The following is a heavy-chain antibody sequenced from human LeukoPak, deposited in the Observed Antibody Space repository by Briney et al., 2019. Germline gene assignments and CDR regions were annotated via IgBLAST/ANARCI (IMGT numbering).Heavy chain of an antibody. CDR3: ARDQRLGPRRWFDP. D-gene: IGHD6-25*01. V-gene: IGHV3-11*01. CDR2: ISSSGSTI. CDR1: GFTFSDYY. J-gene: IGHJ5*02. Sequence: GGSLRLPCAASGFTFSDYYMSWIRQAPGKGLEWVSYISSSGSTIYYADSVKGRFTISRDNAKNSLYLQMNSLRAEDTAVYYCARDQRLGPRRWFDPWGQGTLVTVSS.